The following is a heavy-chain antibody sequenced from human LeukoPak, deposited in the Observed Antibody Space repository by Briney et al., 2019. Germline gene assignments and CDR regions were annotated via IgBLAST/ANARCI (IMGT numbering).Heavy chain of an antibody. CDR1: GFTFSSYG. D-gene: IGHD6-13*01. Sequence: PGGSLRLSCAASGFTFSSYGMHWVRQAPGKGLEWVAVIWYDGSNKYYADSVKGRFTISRDNSKNTLYLQMNSLRAEDTAVYYCVYSSSQNLYFDYWGQGTLVTVSS. J-gene: IGHJ4*02. V-gene: IGHV3-33*01. CDR3: VYSSSQNLYFDY. CDR2: IWYDGSNK.